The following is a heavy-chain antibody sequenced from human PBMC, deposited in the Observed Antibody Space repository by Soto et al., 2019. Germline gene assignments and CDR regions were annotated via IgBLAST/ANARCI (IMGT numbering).Heavy chain of an antibody. Sequence: QMQLVQSGAEVKKTGSSVTVSCKALGNTFTYRYLHWVRQALGQALEWMGWITPFNGDVHYAQKFQERVTITRDRSINTAYMQMSSLRSEDTAMYFCASGGAGSGPFTWELPDHWGQGTLVTVSS. CDR3: ASGGAGSGPFTWELPDH. V-gene: IGHV1-45*02. J-gene: IGHJ4*02. D-gene: IGHD1-26*01. CDR1: GNTFTYRY. CDR2: ITPFNGDV.